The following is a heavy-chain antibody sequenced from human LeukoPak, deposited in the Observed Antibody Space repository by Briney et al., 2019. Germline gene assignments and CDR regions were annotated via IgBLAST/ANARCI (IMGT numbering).Heavy chain of an antibody. V-gene: IGHV5-51*01. CDR1: GYTFSSYW. Sequence: GESLKISCKGSGYTFSSYWIAWVRQMPGKGLEWMGIIYPGDSDTRYSPSFQGQVTISADKSISTAYLQWSSLKASDTAMYYCARRGYCSSTSCYASFDYWGQGTLVTVSS. CDR3: ARRGYCSSTSCYASFDY. J-gene: IGHJ4*02. D-gene: IGHD2-2*01. CDR2: IYPGDSDT.